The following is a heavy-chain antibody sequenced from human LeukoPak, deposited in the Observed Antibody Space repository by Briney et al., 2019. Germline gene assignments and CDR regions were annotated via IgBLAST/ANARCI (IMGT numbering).Heavy chain of an antibody. CDR1: GFTFDDYG. D-gene: IGHD6-19*01. Sequence: GGSLRLSCAASGFTFDDYGMSWVRQAPGKGLEWVSGINWNGGSTGYADSVKGRFTISRDNAKNTLYLQMGSLRAEDMAVYYCARGNRDSSGWALDYWGQGTLVTVSS. V-gene: IGHV3-20*04. CDR2: INWNGGST. CDR3: ARGNRDSSGWALDY. J-gene: IGHJ4*02.